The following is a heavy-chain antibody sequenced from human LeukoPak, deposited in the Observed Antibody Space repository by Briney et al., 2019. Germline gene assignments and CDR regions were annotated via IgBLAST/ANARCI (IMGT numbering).Heavy chain of an antibody. V-gene: IGHV1-2*06. CDR1: GYTFTGYY. D-gene: IGHD2-21*02. CDR2: INPNSGGT. CDR3: ASSPYCGGDCYAFDI. Sequence: ASVKVSCKASGYTFTGYYMHWVRQAPGQGLEWMGRINPNSGGTNYAQKFQGRVTMTRDTSISTAYMELSRLRSDDTAVYYCASSPYCGGDCYAFDIWGQGTMVTVPS. J-gene: IGHJ3*02.